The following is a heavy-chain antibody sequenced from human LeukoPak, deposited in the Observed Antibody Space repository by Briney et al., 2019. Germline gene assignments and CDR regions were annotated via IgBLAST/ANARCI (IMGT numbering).Heavy chain of an antibody. CDR1: GGTFSSYA. CDR2: IIPIFGTA. Sequence: PEASVKVSCKASGGTFSSYAISWVRQAPGQGLEWMGGIIPIFGTANYAQKFQGRVTITADESTSTAYMELSSLRSEDTAVYYCARLINDDYSNPPFDYWGQGTLVTVSS. J-gene: IGHJ4*02. D-gene: IGHD4-11*01. CDR3: ARLINDDYSNPPFDY. V-gene: IGHV1-69*13.